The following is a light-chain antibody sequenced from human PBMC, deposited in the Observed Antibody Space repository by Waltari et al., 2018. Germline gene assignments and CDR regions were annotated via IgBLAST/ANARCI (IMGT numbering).Light chain of an antibody. CDR3: QQYENFPVT. CDR2: DTS. J-gene: IGKJ5*01. V-gene: IGKV1-33*01. Sequence: DIQVTQSPSSLSASVGDRVTLTCQASQDISNYLNWYQQKPGKAPKLLIYDTSQLQTGVPSRFSGTGGGTDFTFTISSLQPEDIATYYCQQYENFPVTFGQGTRLEIK. CDR1: QDISNY.